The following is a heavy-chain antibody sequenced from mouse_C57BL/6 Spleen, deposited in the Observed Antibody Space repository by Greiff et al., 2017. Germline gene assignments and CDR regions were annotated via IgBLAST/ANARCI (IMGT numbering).Heavy chain of an antibody. CDR1: GFTFTDYY. CDR2: IRNKANGYTT. V-gene: IGHV7-3*01. CDR3: ALGANRYYFDY. Sequence: EVQLQESGGGLVQPGGSLSLSCAASGFTFTDYYMSWVRQPPGKALEWLGFIRNKANGYTTEYSASVKGRFTISRDNSQSILYLQMNALRAEDSAAYYCALGANRYYFDYWGQGTTLTVSS. D-gene: IGHD2-10*02. J-gene: IGHJ2*01.